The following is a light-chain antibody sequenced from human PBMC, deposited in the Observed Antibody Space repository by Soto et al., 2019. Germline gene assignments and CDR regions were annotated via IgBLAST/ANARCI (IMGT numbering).Light chain of an antibody. J-gene: IGKJ5*01. CDR3: QQLNSYPIT. Sequence: DIQLTQSPSFLSASVGDRVTITCRASQGISSYLAWYQQKPGQAPKLLIYAASTLQSGVPSRFSGSGSGTEFTLTISSLQPEDFANYYCQQLNSYPITFGQGTRLEI. CDR2: AAS. V-gene: IGKV1-9*01. CDR1: QGISSY.